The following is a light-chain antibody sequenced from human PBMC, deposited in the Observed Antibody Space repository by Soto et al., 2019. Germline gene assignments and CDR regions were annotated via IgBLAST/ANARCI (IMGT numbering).Light chain of an antibody. CDR3: QQYGSSLQT. CDR2: GAS. CDR1: QSVSSSY. V-gene: IGKV3-20*01. Sequence: EIVLTQSPGTLSLSPGERATLSCRASQSVSSSYLAWYQQEPGQAPRLLIYGASTRATGIPDRSSGSGSGTGFTLTISGLETEDGVVYDGQQYGSSLQTFSRGTKV. J-gene: IGKJ1*01.